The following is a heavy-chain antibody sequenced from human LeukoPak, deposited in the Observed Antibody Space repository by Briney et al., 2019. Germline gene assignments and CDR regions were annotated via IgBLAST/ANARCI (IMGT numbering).Heavy chain of an antibody. CDR1: GFTFSNYW. CDR2: INSDGSST. CDR3: VRDLYSRFDF. J-gene: IGHJ4*02. V-gene: IGHV3-74*01. D-gene: IGHD2-21*01. Sequence: PGGSLRLSCAASGFTFSNYWMHWVRQVPGKGLFWVSRINSDGSSTTYADSVKGRITISRDNAKNTLYLQMNSLRAEDTAVYYCVRDLYSRFDFWGQGTLVTVSS.